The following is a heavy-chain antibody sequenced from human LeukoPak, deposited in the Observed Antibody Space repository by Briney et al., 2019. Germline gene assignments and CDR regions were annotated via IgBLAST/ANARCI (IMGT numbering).Heavy chain of an antibody. V-gene: IGHV3-30-3*01. CDR1: GFTFSXYX. CDR2: ISYDGSNK. Sequence: GGXXRXXCAASGFTFSXYXXHXVXQAPGXXXXXXXVISYDGSNKYYADSVKGRFTISRDNSKNTLYLQMNSLRAEDTAVYYCARVRWRYSSHGDFDYWGQGTLVTVSS. CDR3: ARVRWRYSSHGDFDY. D-gene: IGHD6-19*01. J-gene: IGHJ4*02.